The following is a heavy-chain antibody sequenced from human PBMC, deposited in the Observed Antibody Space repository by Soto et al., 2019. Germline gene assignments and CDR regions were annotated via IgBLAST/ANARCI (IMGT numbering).Heavy chain of an antibody. CDR1: GFTFSSYA. V-gene: IGHV3-30-3*01. Sequence: PGGSLRLSCAASGFTFSSYAMHWVRQAPGKGLEWVAVISYDGSNKYYADSVKGRFTISRDNSKNTLYLQMNSLRAEDTAVYYCARGPTMYGGSPLFEYWGQGTLVTVSS. CDR3: ARGPTMYGGSPLFEY. CDR2: ISYDGSNK. D-gene: IGHD5-12*01. J-gene: IGHJ4*02.